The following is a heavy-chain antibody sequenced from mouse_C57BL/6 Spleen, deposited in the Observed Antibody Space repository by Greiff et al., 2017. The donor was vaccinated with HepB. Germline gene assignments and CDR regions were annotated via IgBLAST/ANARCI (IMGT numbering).Heavy chain of an antibody. J-gene: IGHJ1*03. V-gene: IGHV1-52*01. Sequence: QVQLQQPGAELVRPGSSVKLSCKASGYTFTSYWMHWVKQRPIQGLEWIGNIDPSDSETHYNQKFKDKATLTVDKSSSTAYMQLSSLTSEDSAVYYCARFYYSNWYFDVWGTGTTVTVSS. CDR3: ARFYYSNWYFDV. CDR2: IDPSDSET. CDR1: GYTFTSYW. D-gene: IGHD2-5*01.